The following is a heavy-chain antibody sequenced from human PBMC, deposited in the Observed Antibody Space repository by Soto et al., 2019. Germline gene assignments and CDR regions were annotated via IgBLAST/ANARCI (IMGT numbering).Heavy chain of an antibody. J-gene: IGHJ6*03. Sequence: ASVKVSCKASGYTFTSYYMHWVRQAPGQGLEWMGIINPSGGSTSYAQKFQGRVTMTRDTSTSTVYMELSSLRSEDTAVYYCARNSKWGDYYYYYMDVSGKGTTVTVSS. CDR3: ARNSKWGDYYYYYMDV. D-gene: IGHD4-4*01. CDR2: INPSGGST. V-gene: IGHV1-46*03. CDR1: GYTFTSYY.